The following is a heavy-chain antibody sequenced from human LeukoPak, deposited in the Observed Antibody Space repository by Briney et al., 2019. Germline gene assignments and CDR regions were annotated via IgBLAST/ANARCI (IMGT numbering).Heavy chain of an antibody. CDR3: ARGIAVAGTRHGRVGDYYYYYYMDV. Sequence: SETLSLTCTVSGGSISSGSYYWSWIRQPAGKGLEWIGRIYTSGSTNYNPSLKSRVTISVDTSKNQFSLKLSSVTAADTAVYYCARGIAVAGTRHGRVGDYYYYYYMDVWGKGTTVTISS. D-gene: IGHD6-19*01. CDR2: IYTSGST. V-gene: IGHV4-61*02. CDR1: GGSISSGSYY. J-gene: IGHJ6*03.